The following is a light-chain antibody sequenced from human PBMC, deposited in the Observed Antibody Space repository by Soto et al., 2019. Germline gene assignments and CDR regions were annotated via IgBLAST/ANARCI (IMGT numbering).Light chain of an antibody. J-gene: IGKJ5*01. CDR3: QQYENSPIT. CDR2: GAS. Sequence: ETVLTQSPGTLSLSPGETATLSCRASESIRSNSFAWYQQKPGQPPRLLIYGASNRATDIPDRFSGSGSGTDFTLTITRLESEDFAVYDCQQYENSPITFGQGTRLDIK. CDR1: ESIRSNS. V-gene: IGKV3-20*01.